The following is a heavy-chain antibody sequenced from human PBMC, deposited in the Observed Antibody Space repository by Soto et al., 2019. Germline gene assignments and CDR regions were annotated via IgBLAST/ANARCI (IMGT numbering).Heavy chain of an antibody. Sequence: PSETLSRTCTVSGASISSGYYYWGWIRQPPGKGLEWLGSVYYNGGTYDNPSLKSRVTMSVDTSKNQFSLKLSSVTAADTAIYFCARHMRRQVDDFYYWGQGILVTVSS. CDR1: GASISSGYYY. CDR2: VYYNGGT. CDR3: ARHMRRQVDDFYY. J-gene: IGHJ4*02. V-gene: IGHV4-39*01. D-gene: IGHD2-15*01.